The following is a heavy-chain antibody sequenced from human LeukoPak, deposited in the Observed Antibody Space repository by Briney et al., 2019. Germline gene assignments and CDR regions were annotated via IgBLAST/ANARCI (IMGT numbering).Heavy chain of an antibody. CDR3: AREGSGYDSSFDY. Sequence: PVKVSCKASGGTFSSYAISWVRQAPGQGLEWMGGIIPIFGTANYAQKFQGRVTITADESTSTAYMELSSLRSEDTAVYYCAREGSGYDSSFDYWGQGTLVTVSS. D-gene: IGHD5-12*01. J-gene: IGHJ4*02. CDR1: GGTFSSYA. V-gene: IGHV1-69*01. CDR2: IIPIFGTA.